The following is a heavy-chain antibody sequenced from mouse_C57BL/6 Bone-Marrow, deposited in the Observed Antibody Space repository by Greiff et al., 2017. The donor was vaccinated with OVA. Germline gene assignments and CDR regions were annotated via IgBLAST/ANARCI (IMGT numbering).Heavy chain of an antibody. J-gene: IGHJ2*01. CDR1: GYTLTDYN. Sequence: VQLQQSGPELVKPGASVKIPCKASGYTLTDYNMDWVKQSHGKSLEWIGDINPNNGGTIYNQKFKGKATLTVDKSSSTAYMELRSLTSEDTAVYYCARPYYYYGSSYGFDYWGQGTTLTVSS. V-gene: IGHV1-18*01. D-gene: IGHD1-1*01. CDR2: INPNNGGT. CDR3: ARPYYYYGSSYGFDY.